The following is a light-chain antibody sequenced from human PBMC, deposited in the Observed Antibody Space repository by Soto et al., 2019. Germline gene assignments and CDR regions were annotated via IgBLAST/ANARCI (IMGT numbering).Light chain of an antibody. Sequence: QPVLTQSPSTSASLGASVKLTCTLTSGHTTYAITWHQQQPEKGPRYLMRVNIDGSHSKGDGIPDRFSGSSSGAERYLTISNLQSEDEADYYCQTWGTGVHWVFGEVTKLTVL. J-gene: IGLJ3*02. CDR2: VNIDGSH. V-gene: IGLV4-69*02. CDR1: SGHTTYA. CDR3: QTWGTGVHWV.